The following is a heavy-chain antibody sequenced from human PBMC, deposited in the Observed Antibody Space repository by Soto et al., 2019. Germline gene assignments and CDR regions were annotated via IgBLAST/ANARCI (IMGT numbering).Heavy chain of an antibody. D-gene: IGHD3-22*01. V-gene: IGHV3-21*01. Sequence: PGGSLRLSCAASGFTFSDYTINWVLQAPGKGLEWVSSIDNPKTYMYCSESVRGRFTISRDDADNSLFLQVNSLGAEDTALYYCVREQLFYNDVFGRPLNGFAMRGPGTMVTVSS. CDR3: VREQLFYNDVFGRPLNGFAM. CDR2: IDNPKTYM. CDR1: GFTFSDYT. J-gene: IGHJ3*02.